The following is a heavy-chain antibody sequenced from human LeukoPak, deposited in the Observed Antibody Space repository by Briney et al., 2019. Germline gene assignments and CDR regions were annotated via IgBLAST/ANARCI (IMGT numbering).Heavy chain of an antibody. CDR1: GFTFCGYA. Sequence: VGSLRLSCAVSGFTFCGYAMSWVRQAPEKGLEWGSAMRGSGDTTYYADSVKGRSTIARDNSKNTLYLQMNSLRAEDTAVYFCAKDGIAARLEHWGQGTLVTVSS. CDR2: MRGSGDTT. D-gene: IGHD6-6*01. CDR3: AKDGIAARLEH. V-gene: IGHV3-23*01. J-gene: IGHJ1*01.